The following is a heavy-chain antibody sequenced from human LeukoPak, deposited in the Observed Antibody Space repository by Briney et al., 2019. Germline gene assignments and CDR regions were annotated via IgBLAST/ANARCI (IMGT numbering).Heavy chain of an antibody. CDR3: ARGGNYGDYVPRHDY. CDR2: IYYSGST. D-gene: IGHD4-17*01. Sequence: PSETLSLTCTVSGGSISSYYWSWIRQLPGKGLEWIGYIYYSGSTNYNPSLKSRVTISVDTSKNQFSLKLSSVTAADTAVYYCARGGNYGDYVPRHDYWGQGTLVTVSS. J-gene: IGHJ4*02. V-gene: IGHV4-59*01. CDR1: GGSISSYY.